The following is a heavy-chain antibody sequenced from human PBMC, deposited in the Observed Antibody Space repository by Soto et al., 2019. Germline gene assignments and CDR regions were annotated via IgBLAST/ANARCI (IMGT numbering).Heavy chain of an antibody. CDR2: TYYRSNWRH. D-gene: IGHD6-19*01. CDR1: GDSVSSNTAA. J-gene: IGHJ4*02. CDR3: ARGVAGSGFDL. V-gene: IGHV6-1*01. Sequence: LSQTLSLTCAISGDSVSSNTAAWNWIRSSPSRGLEWLGRTYYRSNWRHDYAVSVKSRITVNPDTSKNHFSLQLNSVTPDDTAVYYCARGVAGSGFDLWGQGTLVPVSS.